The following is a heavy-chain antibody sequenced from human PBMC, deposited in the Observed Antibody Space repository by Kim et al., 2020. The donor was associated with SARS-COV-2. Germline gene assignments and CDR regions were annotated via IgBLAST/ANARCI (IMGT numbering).Heavy chain of an antibody. CDR1: GFTFSSYD. V-gene: IGHV3-13*01. J-gene: IGHJ6*02. Sequence: GGSLRLSCAASGFTFSSYDMHWVRQATGKGLEWVSAIGTAGDTYYPGSVKGRFTISRENAKNSLYLQMNSLRAGDTAVYYCARSGPIAAAGTMDYYYGMDVWGQGTTVTVSS. D-gene: IGHD6-13*01. CDR3: ARSGPIAAAGTMDYYYGMDV. CDR2: IGTAGDT.